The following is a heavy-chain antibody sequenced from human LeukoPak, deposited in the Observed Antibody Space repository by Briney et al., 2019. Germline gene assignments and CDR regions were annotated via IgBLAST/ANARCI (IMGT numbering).Heavy chain of an antibody. CDR2: ISSSTSTI. Sequence: GGSLRLSCAASGFTFINYGMNWVRQAPGKGLEWVSYISSSTSTIYYADSVKGRFTISRDNSKNTLYLQMNSLRAEDTAVYYCASGRSSGYYWFDYWGQGTLVTVSS. D-gene: IGHD3-22*01. V-gene: IGHV3-48*01. CDR3: ASGRSSGYYWFDY. CDR1: GFTFINYG. J-gene: IGHJ4*02.